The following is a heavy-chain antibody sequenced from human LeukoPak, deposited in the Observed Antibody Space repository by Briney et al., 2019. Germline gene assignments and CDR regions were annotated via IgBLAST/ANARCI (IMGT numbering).Heavy chain of an antibody. V-gene: IGHV4-39*01. CDR1: GDSIISNTFS. CDR3: VRVDGSGYSPY. D-gene: IGHD5-18*01. Sequence: SETLSITCTVSGDSIISNTFSWGWIRQPPGKGLEWIGNVSYTGDTYYNPSLKSRVTMSADTSKNQFSLKVNSVTAADTALYFCVRVDGSGYSPYWGQGTLVTVSS. CDR2: VSYTGDT. J-gene: IGHJ4*02.